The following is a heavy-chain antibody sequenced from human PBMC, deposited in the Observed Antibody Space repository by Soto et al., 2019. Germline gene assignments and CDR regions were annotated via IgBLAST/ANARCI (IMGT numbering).Heavy chain of an antibody. CDR1: GFTFSSYS. J-gene: IGHJ6*02. V-gene: IGHV3-48*02. Sequence: GGSLRLSCAASGFTFSSYSMNWVRQAPGKGLEWVSYISSSSSTIYYADSVKGRFTISRDNAKNSLYLQMNSLRDEDTAVYYCARMGSGWSGYYYGMDVWGQGTTVTVSS. CDR3: ARMGSGWSGYYYGMDV. D-gene: IGHD6-19*01. CDR2: ISSSSSTI.